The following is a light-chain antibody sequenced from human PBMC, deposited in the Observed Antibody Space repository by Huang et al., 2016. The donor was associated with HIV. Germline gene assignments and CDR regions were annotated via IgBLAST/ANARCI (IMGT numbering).Light chain of an antibody. CDR1: QGISNS. CDR3: QQYHGVPWT. Sequence: DIQMTQSPSSLSASVGDRVAITCRASQGISNSLAWYQQKPGKAPKLLLYAASKLEGGVTSRFSGSGSGAVYTLPISSLQPEDVAVYHCQQYHGVPWTFGQGTKVEVK. J-gene: IGKJ1*01. V-gene: IGKV1-NL1*01. CDR2: AAS.